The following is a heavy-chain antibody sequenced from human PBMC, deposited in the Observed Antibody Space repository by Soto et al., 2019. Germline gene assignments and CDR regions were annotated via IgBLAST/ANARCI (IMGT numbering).Heavy chain of an antibody. D-gene: IGHD4-17*01. CDR2: IYYSGNT. CDR1: GDSIRSGGYY. CDR3: ARYYGDYQNWFDP. V-gene: IGHV4-31*03. J-gene: IGHJ5*02. Sequence: QVQLQESGPGLVKPSQTLSLTCTVSGDSIRSGGYYWSWIRQHPGKGLEWIGYIYYSGNTYYNPSHKSRVTISVDTSKNQFSLKLSSVTAADTAVYYCARYYGDYQNWFDPWGQGTLVTVSS.